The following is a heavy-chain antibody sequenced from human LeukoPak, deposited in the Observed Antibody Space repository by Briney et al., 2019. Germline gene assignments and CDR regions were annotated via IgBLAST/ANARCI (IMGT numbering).Heavy chain of an antibody. CDR2: INHSGST. V-gene: IGHV4-34*01. D-gene: IGHD3-3*01. J-gene: IGHJ4*02. CDR3: ARGSSRGFLEWLRFDY. CDR1: GGSFSGYY. Sequence: WETLSLTCVVYGGSFSGYYWSWIRQPPGKGLVWIGEINHSGSTNYNPSLKSRVTISVDTSKNQFSLKLSSVTAADTAVYYCARGSSRGFLEWLRFDYWGQGTLVTVSS.